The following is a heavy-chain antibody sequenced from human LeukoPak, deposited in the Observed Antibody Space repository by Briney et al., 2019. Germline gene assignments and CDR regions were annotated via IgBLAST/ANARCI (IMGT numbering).Heavy chain of an antibody. Sequence: SETLSLTCTVSGGSISSGGYYWSWIQQPPGKGLEWIGYIYHSGSTYYNPSLKSRVTISVDRSKNQFSLKLSSVTAADTAVYYCARTVLTGVFDYWGQGTLITVSS. CDR1: GGSISSGGYY. D-gene: IGHD7-27*01. CDR2: IYHSGST. V-gene: IGHV4-30-2*01. J-gene: IGHJ4*02. CDR3: ARTVLTGVFDY.